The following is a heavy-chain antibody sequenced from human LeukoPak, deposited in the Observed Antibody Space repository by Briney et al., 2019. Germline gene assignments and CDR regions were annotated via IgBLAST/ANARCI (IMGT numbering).Heavy chain of an antibody. J-gene: IGHJ3*02. D-gene: IGHD3-9*01. Sequence: ASVKVSCKASGYTFTSYGISWVRQAPGQGLEWMGWISAYNGNTNYAQKLQGRVTMTTDTSTSTAYLELRSLRSDYTAVYYCVIGSGGTGYDILTGYYRHAFDIWGQGTMVTVSS. V-gene: IGHV1-18*01. CDR3: VIGSGGTGYDILTGYYRHAFDI. CDR2: ISAYNGNT. CDR1: GYTFTSYG.